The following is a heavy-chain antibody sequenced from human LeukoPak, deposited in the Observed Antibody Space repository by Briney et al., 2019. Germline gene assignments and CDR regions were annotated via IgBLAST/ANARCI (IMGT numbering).Heavy chain of an antibody. CDR1: GGTFSSYA. CDR2: IIPIFGTA. D-gene: IGHD5-24*01. Sequence: ASVKVSCKPYGGTFSSYAISWVRQAPGQGLEWMGGIIPIFGTANYAQKFQGRVTITTDESTSTAYMELSSLRSEDTAVYYCARDSARRDGYNYQRDYYYHYMDVWGKGTTVTVSS. V-gene: IGHV1-69*05. CDR3: ARDSARRDGYNYQRDYYYHYMDV. J-gene: IGHJ6*03.